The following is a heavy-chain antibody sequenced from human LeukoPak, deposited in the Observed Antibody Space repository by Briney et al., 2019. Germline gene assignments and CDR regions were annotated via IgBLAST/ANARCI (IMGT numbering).Heavy chain of an antibody. CDR2: ISGSGDNT. V-gene: IGHV3-23*01. J-gene: IGHJ4*02. Sequence: PGGSLRLSCAASGFTFSSHGMSWVRQAPGKGLEWVSTISGSGDNTYYADSVKGRFTISRDNSKNTLYLQMNSLRAEDTAVYYCAKDPDLVRWLQLPGYWGQGTLVTVSS. CDR1: GFTFSSHG. D-gene: IGHD5-24*01. CDR3: AKDPDLVRWLQLPGY.